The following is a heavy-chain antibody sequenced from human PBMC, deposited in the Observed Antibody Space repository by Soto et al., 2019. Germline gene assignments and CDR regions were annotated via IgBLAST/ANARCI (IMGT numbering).Heavy chain of an antibody. D-gene: IGHD3-16*01. J-gene: IGHJ4*02. CDR2: VYYSGST. V-gene: IGHV4-59*01. Sequence: SETLSLTCTVSGGSIGSYYWSWIRQPPGRGLEWIGHVYYSGSTNYNPSLKSRVTMSADTSKNKVSLTLRSVTAADTAVYYCARDLGLQFPLDFWGQGTLVTVSS. CDR1: GGSIGSYY. CDR3: ARDLGLQFPLDF.